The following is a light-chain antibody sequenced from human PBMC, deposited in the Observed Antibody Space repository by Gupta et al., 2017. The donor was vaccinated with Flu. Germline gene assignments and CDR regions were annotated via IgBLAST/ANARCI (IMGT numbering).Light chain of an antibody. Sequence: GTLSLSPGEGATRSCRASHSVSSYLAWYQQKPGQAPRLLIYGASSRATGIPDRFSGSGSGTDFTLTISRLEPEDFAVYYCQQYGSSPPWTFGQGTKVEIK. V-gene: IGKV3-20*01. CDR3: QQYGSSPPWT. CDR1: HSVSSY. CDR2: GAS. J-gene: IGKJ1*01.